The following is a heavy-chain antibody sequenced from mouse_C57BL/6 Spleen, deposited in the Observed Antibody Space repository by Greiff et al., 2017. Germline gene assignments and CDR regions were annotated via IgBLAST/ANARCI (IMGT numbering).Heavy chain of an antibody. D-gene: IGHD2-1*01. CDR3: ARKYRCNYSYYFDY. J-gene: IGHJ2*01. CDR2: INPNYGTT. CDR1: GYSFTDYN. V-gene: IGHV1-39*01. Sequence: EVQLQQSGPELVKPGASVKISCKASGYSFTDYNMNWVKQSHGKSLEWIGVINPNYGTTSYNQKFKGKATLTVDQSSSTAYMQLNSLTSEDSAVYDLARKYRCNYSYYFDYWGQGTTLTVSA.